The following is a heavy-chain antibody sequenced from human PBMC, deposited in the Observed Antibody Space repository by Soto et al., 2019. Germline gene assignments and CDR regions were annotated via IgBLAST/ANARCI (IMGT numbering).Heavy chain of an antibody. CDR1: GYTFTSYA. J-gene: IGHJ5*02. CDR2: INAGNGNT. Sequence: QVQLVQSGAEVKKPGASVKVSCKASGYTFTSYAMHWVRQAPGQRLEWMGWINAGNGNTKYSQKFQGRVTITRDTSASTAYMELSSLRSEDTAVYYCARAAAXVXXXXXAAGPPDWFDPWGQGTLVTXSS. D-gene: IGHD6-13*01. V-gene: IGHV1-3*01. CDR3: ARAAAXVXXXXXAAGPPDWFDP.